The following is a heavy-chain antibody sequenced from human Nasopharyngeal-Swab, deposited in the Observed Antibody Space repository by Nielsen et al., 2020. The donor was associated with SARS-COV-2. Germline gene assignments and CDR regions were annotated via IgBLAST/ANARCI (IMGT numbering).Heavy chain of an antibody. CDR3: ASLAVVTPVPADY. CDR2: ISSSGSTI. Sequence: GESLKISCAASGFTFSDYYMSWIRQAPGKGLEWVSYISSSGSTIYYADSVKGRFTISRDNAKNSLYLQMNSLRAGDTAVYYCASLAVVTPVPADYWGQGTLVTVSS. D-gene: IGHD4-23*01. CDR1: GFTFSDYY. J-gene: IGHJ4*02. V-gene: IGHV3-11*04.